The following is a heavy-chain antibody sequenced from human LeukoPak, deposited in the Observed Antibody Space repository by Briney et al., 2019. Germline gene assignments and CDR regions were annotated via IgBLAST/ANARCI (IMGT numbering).Heavy chain of an antibody. V-gene: IGHV3-21*01. J-gene: IGHJ3*02. Sequence: GGSLRLSCAASGFTFSSYSMNWVRQAPGKGLEWVSSISSSSSYIYYADSVKGRFTISRDNAKNSLYLQMNSLRAEDTAVYYCARDNQLVRAFDIWGQWTMVTVSS. CDR1: GFTFSSYS. D-gene: IGHD6-6*01. CDR3: ARDNQLVRAFDI. CDR2: ISSSSSYI.